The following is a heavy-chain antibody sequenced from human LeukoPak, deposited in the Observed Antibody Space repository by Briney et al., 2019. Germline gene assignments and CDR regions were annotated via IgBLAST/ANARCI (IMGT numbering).Heavy chain of an antibody. CDR2: IYYSGST. Sequence: SETLSLTCTVSGGSISSSSYYWGWIRQPPGKGLEWIGSIYYSGSTYYNPSLKSRVTISVDTSKNQFSLKLSSVTAADTAVYYCARQLRAAVILWWFDPWGQGTLVTVSS. V-gene: IGHV4-39*01. CDR1: GGSISSSSYY. J-gene: IGHJ5*02. CDR3: ARQLRAAVILWWFDP. D-gene: IGHD3-10*01.